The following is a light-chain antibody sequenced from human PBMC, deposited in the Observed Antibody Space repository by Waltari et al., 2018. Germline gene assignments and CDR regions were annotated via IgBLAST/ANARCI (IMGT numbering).Light chain of an antibody. Sequence: EIVMTQSPGTLSLAPGERATLSCRASQTISYHLGWYQQKTGQAPRLLIYDASKRATGSPARFSGSGSETDFTLTISSLEPEEFAVYFCQQSSEWPLTFGGGTKVEIK. J-gene: IGKJ4*01. CDR2: DAS. CDR3: QQSSEWPLT. CDR1: QTISYH. V-gene: IGKV3-11*01.